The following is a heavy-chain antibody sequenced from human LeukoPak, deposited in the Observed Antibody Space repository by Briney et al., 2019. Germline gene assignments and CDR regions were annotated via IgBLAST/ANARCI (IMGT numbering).Heavy chain of an antibody. V-gene: IGHV3-33*06. J-gene: IGHJ4*02. CDR3: AKDLYYYDSSGYCFDY. Sequence: GRSLRLSCAASGFTFSSYGMHWVRQAPGKGLEWVAVIWYDGSNKYYADSVKGRSTISRDNSKNTLYLQMNSLRAEDTAVYYCAKDLYYYDSSGYCFDYWGQGTLVTVSS. CDR2: IWYDGSNK. D-gene: IGHD3-22*01. CDR1: GFTFSSYG.